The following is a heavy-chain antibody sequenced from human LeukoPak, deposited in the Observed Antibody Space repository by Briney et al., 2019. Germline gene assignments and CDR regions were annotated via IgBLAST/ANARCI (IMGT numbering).Heavy chain of an antibody. Sequence: GGSLRLSCAASGFTFSSYAMSWVRQAPGKGPEWVSAISGSGGSTYYADSVKGRFTISRDNSKNTLYLQMNSLRAEDTAVYYCAKGKVLRFLEWLLGGLNFDYWGQGTLVTVSS. D-gene: IGHD3-3*01. V-gene: IGHV3-23*01. CDR2: ISGSGGST. CDR3: AKGKVLRFLEWLLGGLNFDY. CDR1: GFTFSSYA. J-gene: IGHJ4*02.